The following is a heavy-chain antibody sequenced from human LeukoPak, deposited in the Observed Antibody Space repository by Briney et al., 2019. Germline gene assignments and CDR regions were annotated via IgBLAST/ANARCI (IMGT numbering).Heavy chain of an antibody. Sequence: GGSLRLSCAASGFTFSSYAMHWVRQAPGKGLEWVAVISYDGSNKYCADSVKGRFTISRDNSKNTLYLQMNSLRAEDTAVYYCARDPGSTSCYSAYYYYYGMDVWGKGTTVTVSS. V-gene: IGHV3-30*04. J-gene: IGHJ6*04. CDR3: ARDPGSTSCYSAYYYYYGMDV. CDR1: GFTFSSYA. D-gene: IGHD2-2*01. CDR2: ISYDGSNK.